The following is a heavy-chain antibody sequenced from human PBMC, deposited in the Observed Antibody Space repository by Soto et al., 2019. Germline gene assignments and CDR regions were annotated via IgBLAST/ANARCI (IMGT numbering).Heavy chain of an antibody. CDR3: ARSPVILTGYYLWDNPPSGSVYGMDV. CDR2: IDPSDSYT. CDR1: GYSFTSYW. V-gene: IGHV5-10-1*01. J-gene: IGHJ6*02. Sequence: PGESLKISCQGSGYSFTSYWISWVRQMPGKGLEWMGRIDPSDSYTNYSPSFQGHVTISADKSISTAYLQWSSLKASDTAMYYCARSPVILTGYYLWDNPPSGSVYGMDVWGQGTTVTVSS. D-gene: IGHD3-9*01.